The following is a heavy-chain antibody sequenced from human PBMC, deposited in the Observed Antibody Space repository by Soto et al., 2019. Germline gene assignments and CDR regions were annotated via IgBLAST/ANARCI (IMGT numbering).Heavy chain of an antibody. CDR2: ISGSGGST. CDR3: AKVRGRCSSTSCYRFDY. V-gene: IGHV3-23*01. Sequence: EVQLLESGGGLVQPGGSLRLPCAASGFTFSSYAMSWVRQAPGKGLEWVSAISGSGGSTYYADSVKGRFTISRDNSKNTLYLQMNSLRAEDTAVYYCAKVRGRCSSTSCYRFDYWGQGTLVTVSS. J-gene: IGHJ4*02. CDR1: GFTFSSYA. D-gene: IGHD2-2*01.